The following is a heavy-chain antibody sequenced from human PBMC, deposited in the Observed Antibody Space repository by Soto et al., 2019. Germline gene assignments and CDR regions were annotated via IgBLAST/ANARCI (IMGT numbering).Heavy chain of an antibody. D-gene: IGHD6-13*01. CDR2: INAGNGDT. Sequence: ASVKVSCKVSGYTFTSYFLHWVRQAPGQRLEWMGWINAGNGDTKYSQKFQGRVTITRDTSASTVYMELSSLRSEDTAVYYCARVPVIAAARALGHWGQGTLVTVSS. CDR3: ARVPVIAAARALGH. CDR1: GYTFTSYF. V-gene: IGHV1-3*01. J-gene: IGHJ4*02.